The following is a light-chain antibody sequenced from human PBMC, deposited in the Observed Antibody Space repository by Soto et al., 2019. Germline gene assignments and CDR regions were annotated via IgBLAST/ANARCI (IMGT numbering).Light chain of an antibody. CDR1: QTISSW. CDR3: QQYYSYLIT. V-gene: IGKV1-5*01. CDR2: AAS. J-gene: IGKJ5*01. Sequence: DIQMTQSPSTLSGSVGDRVTITCRASQTISSWLAWYQQKPGKAPKLLIYAASTLQSGVPSRVSGSGSGTDFTLTISCLQSEDFATYYCQQYYSYLITFGQGTRLEI.